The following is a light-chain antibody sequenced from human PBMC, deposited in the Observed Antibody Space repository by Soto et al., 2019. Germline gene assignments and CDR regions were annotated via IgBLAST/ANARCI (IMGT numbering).Light chain of an antibody. V-gene: IGLV1-47*02. Sequence: QSVLTQPPSASGTPGQKVTIVCSGRTSNIGSNSVNWYQQLPGTAPKLLIYSNNQRPSGVPDRFSGSKSGTSASLAISGLRSEDEADYYCAAWDDSLSGYVFGTGTKLTVL. J-gene: IGLJ1*01. CDR2: SNN. CDR1: TSNIGSNS. CDR3: AAWDDSLSGYV.